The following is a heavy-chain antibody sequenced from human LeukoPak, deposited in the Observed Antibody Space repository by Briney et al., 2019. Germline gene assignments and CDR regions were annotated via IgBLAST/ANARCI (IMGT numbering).Heavy chain of an antibody. Sequence: GGSLRLSCAASGFTFSSHAMHWVRQAPGKGPEYVSTISINGVNTYYADSVKGRFTISRDNSKDALFLQMGSLRIEDTAVYYCARDLDGSYNFDYWGPGTLVTVSS. CDR1: GFTFSSHA. CDR2: ISINGVNT. CDR3: ARDLDGSYNFDY. V-gene: IGHV3-64*02. J-gene: IGHJ4*02. D-gene: IGHD1-26*01.